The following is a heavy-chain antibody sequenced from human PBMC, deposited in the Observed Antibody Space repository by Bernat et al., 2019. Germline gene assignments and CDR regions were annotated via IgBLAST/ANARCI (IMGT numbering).Heavy chain of an antibody. Sequence: QVQLQQWGAGLLKPSETLSLTCAVYGGSFSGHHWSWIRQPPGKGLEWIGEIDHSGSSSYNPSLKSRVTLSVDTSKNQFSLKLSSVTAADTGVYYCARGTKVQQHLVHFFDYWGQGTRVTVTS. CDR2: IDHSGSS. D-gene: IGHD6-13*01. V-gene: IGHV4-34*01. CDR3: ARGTKVQQHLVHFFDY. J-gene: IGHJ4*02. CDR1: GGSFSGHH.